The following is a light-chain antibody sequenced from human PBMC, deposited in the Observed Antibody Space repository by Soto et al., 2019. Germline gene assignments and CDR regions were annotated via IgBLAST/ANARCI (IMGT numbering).Light chain of an antibody. CDR2: DAS. Sequence: IVLTQSPGTLSLSPGERATLSCRASQSVSDNYLAWYQHKPGQAPRLLIYDASTRATAIPDRFSGSGSGTDFTLTVTSLRPEDFAVYYCQQYGSSPYAFGQGTKLEIK. CDR1: QSVSDNY. V-gene: IGKV3-20*01. J-gene: IGKJ2*01. CDR3: QQYGSSPYA.